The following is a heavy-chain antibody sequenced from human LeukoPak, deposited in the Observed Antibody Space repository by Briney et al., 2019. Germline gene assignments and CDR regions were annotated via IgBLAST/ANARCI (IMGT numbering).Heavy chain of an antibody. CDR1: GFTFSSYS. D-gene: IGHD4-17*01. Sequence: PGGSLRLSYAASGFTFSSYSMNWVRQAPANGLEWFSSISSSSSYIYYADSVKGRFTISRDNAKNSLYLQMNSLRAEDTAVYYCARDHNLVNDYGDYAPGYWGQGTLVTVSS. CDR3: ARDHNLVNDYGDYAPGY. CDR2: ISSSSSYI. J-gene: IGHJ4*02. V-gene: IGHV3-21*01.